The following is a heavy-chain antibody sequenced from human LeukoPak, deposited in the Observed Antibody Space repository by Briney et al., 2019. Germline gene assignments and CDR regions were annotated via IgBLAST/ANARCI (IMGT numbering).Heavy chain of an antibody. CDR1: GYTFTSYD. CDR3: ARAYCSGGGCRFSTNWFDP. CDR2: MNPNSGNT. D-gene: IGHD2-15*01. J-gene: IGHJ5*02. Sequence: ASVKVSCKASGYTFTSYDINWVRQATGQGLEWMGWMNPNSGNTGYAQKFQGRVTMTRNTSISTAYMELSSLRSEDTAVYYCARAYCSGGGCRFSTNWFDPWGQGTLVTVSS. V-gene: IGHV1-8*01.